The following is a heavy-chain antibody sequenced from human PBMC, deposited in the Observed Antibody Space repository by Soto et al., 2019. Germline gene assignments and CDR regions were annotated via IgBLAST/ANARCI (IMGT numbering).Heavy chain of an antibody. D-gene: IGHD3-10*01. CDR3: ARHTQGGAGSYFDY. Sequence: SSETLSLTCTVSGGSISSYYWSWIRQPPRKGLEWIGYIYSSGTTSYNPSLRSRVTISVDTSKNQFSLRLSSVTAADTAVYYCARHTQGGAGSYFDYWGQGILVTVSS. J-gene: IGHJ4*02. CDR1: GGSISSYY. CDR2: IYSSGTT. V-gene: IGHV4-59*08.